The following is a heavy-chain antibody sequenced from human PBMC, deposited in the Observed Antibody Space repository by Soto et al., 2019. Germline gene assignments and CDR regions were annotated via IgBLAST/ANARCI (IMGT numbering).Heavy chain of an antibody. Sequence: RASVKVSCKASGYTFTSYGISWVRQAPGQGLEWMGWISAYNGNTNYAQKLQGRVTMTTDTSTSTAYMELRSLRSDDTAVYYCAREVSSSSWYVPATYGMDVWGQGTTVTVYS. D-gene: IGHD6-13*01. J-gene: IGHJ6*02. CDR1: GYTFTSYG. CDR2: ISAYNGNT. V-gene: IGHV1-18*01. CDR3: AREVSSSSWYVPATYGMDV.